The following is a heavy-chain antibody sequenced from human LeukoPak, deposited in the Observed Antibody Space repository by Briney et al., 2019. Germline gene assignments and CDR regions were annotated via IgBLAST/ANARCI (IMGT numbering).Heavy chain of an antibody. CDR2: ISGSGGST. V-gene: IGHV3-23*01. J-gene: IGHJ4*02. D-gene: IGHD5-12*01. Sequence: PGGSLRLSCAASGFTFSSYAMSWVRQARGKGLEWVSAISGSGGSTYYADSVKGRFTISRDNSKNTLYLQMNSLRAEDTAVYYCAKAKNYSGYLYFDYWGQGTLVTVSS. CDR1: GFTFSSYA. CDR3: AKAKNYSGYLYFDY.